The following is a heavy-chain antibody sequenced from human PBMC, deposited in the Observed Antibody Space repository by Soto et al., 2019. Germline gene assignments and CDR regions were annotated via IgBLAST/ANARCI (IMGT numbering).Heavy chain of an antibody. J-gene: IGHJ4*02. D-gene: IGHD2-15*01. CDR2: ISSNGGST. CDR1: GFTFSSYA. V-gene: IGHV3-64D*06. Sequence: GGSLRLSCAASGFTFSSYAMHWVRQAPGKGLEYVSAISSNGGSTYYADSVKGRFTISRDNSKNTLYLQMSSLRAEDTAVYYCVKDRGVVVAATPSTHDYWGQGTLVTVSS. CDR3: VKDRGVVVAATPSTHDY.